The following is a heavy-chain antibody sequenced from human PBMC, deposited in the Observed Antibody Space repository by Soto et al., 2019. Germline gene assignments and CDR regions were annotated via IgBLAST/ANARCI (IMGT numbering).Heavy chain of an antibody. CDR1: GFTFSSYA. D-gene: IGHD6-13*01. J-gene: IGHJ6*02. CDR3: AREVGGAAAATTWYYYGMDV. Sequence: PGGSLRLSCAASGFTFSSYAMHRVRQAQGKGLEWVAVISYDGSNKYYADSVKGRFTISRDNSKNTLYLQMNSLRAEDTAVYYCAREVGGAAAATTWYYYGMDVWGQGTTVTVSS. CDR2: ISYDGSNK. V-gene: IGHV3-30-3*01.